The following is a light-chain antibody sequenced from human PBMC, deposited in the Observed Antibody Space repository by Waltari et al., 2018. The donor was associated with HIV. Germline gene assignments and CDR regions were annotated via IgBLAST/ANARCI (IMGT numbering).Light chain of an antibody. CDR1: QSVSSY. J-gene: IGKJ4*01. Sequence: EVVLTQSPATLSLSPGNTATLSCRASQSVSSYLAWYQQKPGQAPRLLIYDASNMATGIPPRFSGSGSGTDFTLTISSLEPEDFAVYYCQQRNNWPSFSFGGGTKVEIK. V-gene: IGKV3-11*01. CDR2: DAS. CDR3: QQRNNWPSFS.